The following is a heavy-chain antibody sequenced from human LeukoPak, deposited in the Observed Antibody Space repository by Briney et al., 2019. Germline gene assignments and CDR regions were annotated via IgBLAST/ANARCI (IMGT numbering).Heavy chain of an antibody. CDR2: ISGSVGST. D-gene: IGHD6-13*01. J-gene: IGHJ5*02. V-gene: IGHV3-23*01. CDR1: GFTFSSYA. Sequence: GRSLRLSCAASGFTFSSYAMSWVRQAPGKGLEWVSGISGSVGSTYYADSVKGRFTISRATSKNALYLPMTTLRAEDTAGYYFAKEGGSSTWYDGWFDPWGEGTLVTVSS. CDR3: AKEGGSSTWYDGWFDP.